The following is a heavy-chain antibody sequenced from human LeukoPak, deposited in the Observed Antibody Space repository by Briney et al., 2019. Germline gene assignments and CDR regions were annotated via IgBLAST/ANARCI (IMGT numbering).Heavy chain of an antibody. V-gene: IGHV3-48*03. D-gene: IGHD6-13*01. CDR2: ISSSAGTT. J-gene: IGHJ4*02. CDR1: GFTFSRYE. CDR3: AKDRAQQLVLDF. Sequence: QPGVSLRLSCAASGFTFSRYEMNWVRQAPGKGLEWVSYISSSAGTTYYADSVKGRFTISRDNSKNTLFLQMNSLRAEDTAVYYCAKDRAQQLVLDFWGQGTLVTVSS.